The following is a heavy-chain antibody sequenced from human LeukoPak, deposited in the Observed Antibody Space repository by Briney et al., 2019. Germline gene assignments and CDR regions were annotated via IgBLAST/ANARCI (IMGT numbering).Heavy chain of an antibody. Sequence: SETLSLTSTVSGGSISSGSYYWSWIRQPAGKGLEWIGRIYTSGSTNYNPSLKSRVTISVDTSKNQFSLKLSSVTAADTAVYYCASSPNCGGDCYTTFDYWGQGTLVTVSS. D-gene: IGHD2-21*02. CDR1: GGSISSGSYY. CDR3: ASSPNCGGDCYTTFDY. V-gene: IGHV4-61*02. CDR2: IYTSGST. J-gene: IGHJ4*02.